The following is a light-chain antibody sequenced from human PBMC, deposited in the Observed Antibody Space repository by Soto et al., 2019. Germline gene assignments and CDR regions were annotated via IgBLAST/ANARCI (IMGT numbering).Light chain of an antibody. CDR3: CSYTSSDTHLV. J-gene: IGLJ3*02. CDR1: SSDIGGYNY. Sequence: QSALTQPASVSGSPGQSITISCTGSSSDIGGYNYVSWYQQHPGKAPKLMIYEVINRPSGVSSRFSGSKSGNTASLPISGLQAEDEADYYCCSYTSSDTHLVFGGGTKLTVL. V-gene: IGLV2-14*01. CDR2: EVI.